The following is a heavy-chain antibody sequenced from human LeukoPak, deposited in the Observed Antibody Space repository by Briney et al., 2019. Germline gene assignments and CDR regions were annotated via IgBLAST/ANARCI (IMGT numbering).Heavy chain of an antibody. J-gene: IGHJ1*01. CDR3: ANLAYDILTGYQEYFQH. CDR1: GGTFSSYA. D-gene: IGHD3-9*01. CDR2: IIPIFGTA. V-gene: IGHV1-69*13. Sequence: ASVKVSCKASGGTFSSYAISWVQQAPGQGLGWMGGIIPIFGTANYAQKFQGRVTITADESTSTAYMELSSLRSEDTAVYYCANLAYDILTGYQEYFQHWGQGTLVTVSS.